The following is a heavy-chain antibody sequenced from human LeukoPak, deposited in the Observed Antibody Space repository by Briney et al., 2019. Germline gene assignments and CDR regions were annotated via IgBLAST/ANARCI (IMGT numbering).Heavy chain of an antibody. CDR3: ARDRVYCSSTSCYESGFDY. CDR1: GFTFSRYS. D-gene: IGHD2-2*01. J-gene: IGHJ4*02. Sequence: GGSLRLSCAPSGFTFSRYSMNWVRQAPGKGLEWVSVIYSGGSTYYADSVKGRFTISRDNSKNTLYLQMNSLRAEDTAVYYCARDRVYCSSTSCYESGFDYWGQGTLVTVSS. CDR2: IYSGGST. V-gene: IGHV3-66*01.